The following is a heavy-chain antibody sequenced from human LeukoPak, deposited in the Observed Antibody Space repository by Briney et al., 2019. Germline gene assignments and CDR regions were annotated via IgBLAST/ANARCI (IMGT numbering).Heavy chain of an antibody. D-gene: IGHD3-16*02. Sequence: SETLSLTCAVYGDPFSGYYWIWIRQPPGKGLEWIGEINHSGSTNYNPPLKSRVNISLDTSKNQFSLKLSSVTAADTAVYYCARDRGGEVNYYYMDVWGKGTTVTVSS. J-gene: IGHJ6*03. V-gene: IGHV4-34*01. CDR1: GDPFSGYY. CDR3: ARDRGGEVNYYYMDV. CDR2: INHSGST.